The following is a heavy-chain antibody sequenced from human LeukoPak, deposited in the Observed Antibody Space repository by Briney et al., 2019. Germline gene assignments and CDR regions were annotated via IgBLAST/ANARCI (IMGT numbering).Heavy chain of an antibody. V-gene: IGHV1-46*01. D-gene: IGHD6-13*01. CDR3: ARDQLWPGIAASAPYYFDY. CDR2: INPSGGST. Sequence: AASVKVSCKASGYTFTSYYMHWVRQAPGQGLEWMGIINPSGGSTSYAQKFQGRVTITADESTSTAYMELSSLRSEDTAVYYCARDQLWPGIAASAPYYFDYWGQGTLVTVSS. J-gene: IGHJ4*02. CDR1: GYTFTSYY.